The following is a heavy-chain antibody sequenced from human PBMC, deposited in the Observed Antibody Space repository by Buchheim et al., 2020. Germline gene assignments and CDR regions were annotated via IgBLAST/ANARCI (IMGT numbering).Heavy chain of an antibody. D-gene: IGHD6-13*01. Sequence: QVQLVESGGGVVQPGRSLRLSCAASGFTFSSYAMHWVRQAPGKGLEWVAVISYDGSNKYYADSVKGRFTISRDNSKNTLYLQMNSLRAEDTAVYYCARDLCGSSCLDYWGQGTL. CDR3: ARDLCGSSCLDY. CDR1: GFTFSSYA. CDR2: ISYDGSNK. J-gene: IGHJ4*02. V-gene: IGHV3-30*04.